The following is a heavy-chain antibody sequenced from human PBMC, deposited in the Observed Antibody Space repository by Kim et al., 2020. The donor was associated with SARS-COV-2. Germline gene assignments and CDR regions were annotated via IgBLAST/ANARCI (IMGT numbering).Heavy chain of an antibody. CDR1: GFTFSSYS. D-gene: IGHD6-13*01. Sequence: GGSLRLSCAASGFTFSSYSMNWVRQAPGQGLEWVSYISTSSSTIYYSDSAKGRFTISRDNAKNSLYLQMNSLRDEDTAVYYCASIAAADTLYYYYGMDVWGEGTTVTVSS. J-gene: IGHJ6*04. CDR3: ASIAAADTLYYYYGMDV. CDR2: ISTSSSTI. V-gene: IGHV3-48*02.